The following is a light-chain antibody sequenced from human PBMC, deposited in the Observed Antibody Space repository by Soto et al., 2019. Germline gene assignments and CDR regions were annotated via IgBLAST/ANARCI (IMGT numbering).Light chain of an antibody. CDR3: SSYTSSSTYV. V-gene: IGLV2-14*01. Sequence: QSALTQPASVSGSLGQSITISCTGTSSDIGAHYYVSWYQHHPGKAPKLIIFEVNSRPSGVSNRFSGSKSGNTASLIISGLQAEDEADYYCSSYTSSSTYVFGTGTKLTVL. J-gene: IGLJ1*01. CDR2: EVN. CDR1: SSDIGAHYY.